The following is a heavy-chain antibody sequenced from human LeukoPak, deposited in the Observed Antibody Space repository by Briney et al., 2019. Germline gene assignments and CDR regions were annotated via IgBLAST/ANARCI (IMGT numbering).Heavy chain of an antibody. Sequence: PGGSLRLSCAASGFTFSTYAMSWARQVPGKGLEWVSALSPSGGITYYEDSVEGRFTISRDNSKNSLYLQMNSLRAEDTAVYYCARVNEAVAGTDYWGQGTLVTVSS. V-gene: IGHV3-23*01. CDR2: LSPSGGIT. CDR3: ARVNEAVAGTDY. CDR1: GFTFSTYA. J-gene: IGHJ4*02. D-gene: IGHD6-19*01.